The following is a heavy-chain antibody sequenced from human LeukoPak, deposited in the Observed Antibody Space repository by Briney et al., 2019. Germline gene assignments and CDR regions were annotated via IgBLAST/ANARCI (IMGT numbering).Heavy chain of an antibody. CDR3: ATRGITVVNPHRTFDY. CDR1: GYTLTELS. CDR2: FDPEDGET. D-gene: IGHD4-23*01. V-gene: IGHV1-24*01. Sequence: ASVKVSCKVSGYTLTELSMHWVRQAPGKGLEWMGGFDPEDGETIYAQEFQGRVTMTEDTSTDTAYMELSSLRSEDTAVYYCATRGITVVNPHRTFDYWGQGTLVTVSS. J-gene: IGHJ4*02.